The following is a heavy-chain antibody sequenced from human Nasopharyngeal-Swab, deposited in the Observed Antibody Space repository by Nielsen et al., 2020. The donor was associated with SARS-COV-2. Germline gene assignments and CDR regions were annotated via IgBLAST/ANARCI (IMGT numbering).Heavy chain of an antibody. V-gene: IGHV3-21*01. J-gene: IGHJ5*02. CDR2: ISSSSSYI. D-gene: IGHD3-16*01. CDR3: ARGGVRSYWFDP. CDR1: GFTFSSYS. Sequence: GESLKISCAASGFTFSSYSMNWVRQAPGKGLEWVSSISSSSSYIYYADSVKGRFTISRDNAKNSLYLQMNSLRAKDTGVYYCARGGVRSYWFDPWGQGALVTVSS.